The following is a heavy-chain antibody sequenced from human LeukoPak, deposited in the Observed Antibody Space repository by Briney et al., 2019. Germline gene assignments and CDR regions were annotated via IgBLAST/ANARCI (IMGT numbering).Heavy chain of an antibody. J-gene: IGHJ6*02. CDR1: AYTFSSYL. V-gene: IGHV1-46*01. CDR2: IDPSGGST. D-gene: IGHD3-10*01. CDR3: ARDLMVRGVYYYYGMDV. Sequence: ASVKVSCKASAYTFSSYLLHWVRQAPGQGLEWMGIIDPSGGSTDYAQKFQGRVTMTRDTSTSTVYMELSSLRSEDTAVYYCARDLMVRGVYYYYGMDVWGQGTTVTVSS.